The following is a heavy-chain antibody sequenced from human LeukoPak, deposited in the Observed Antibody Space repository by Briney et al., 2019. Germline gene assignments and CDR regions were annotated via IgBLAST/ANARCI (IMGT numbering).Heavy chain of an antibody. D-gene: IGHD3-10*01. V-gene: IGHV4-4*02. Sequence: SETLSLTCAVSGGSISSSNWWSWVRQPPGKGLEWIGEIYHNETNYNPSLKSRITISVDKSKNQFSLRLTSVTAADTAVYYCARDIGGISIIGDLFDDYWGQGILVTVSS. CDR2: IYHNET. CDR1: GGSISSSNW. CDR3: ARDIGGISIIGDLFDDY. J-gene: IGHJ4*02.